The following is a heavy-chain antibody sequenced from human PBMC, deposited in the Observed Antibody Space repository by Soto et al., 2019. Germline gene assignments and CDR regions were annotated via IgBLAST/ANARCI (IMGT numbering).Heavy chain of an antibody. CDR2: IYHSGST. CDR3: ARLSAAWFDP. V-gene: IGHV4-61*01. J-gene: IGHJ5*02. Sequence: QVQLQESGPGLVKPSETLSLTCTVSGGSVSSGSYYWGWIRQHPGKGLEWIGYIYHSGSTNYNPSLKSRVPISVDTSKNQFSLSLTSVTAADTAVYYCARLSAAWFDPWGQGTLVTVAS. CDR1: GGSVSSGSYY. D-gene: IGHD6-19*01.